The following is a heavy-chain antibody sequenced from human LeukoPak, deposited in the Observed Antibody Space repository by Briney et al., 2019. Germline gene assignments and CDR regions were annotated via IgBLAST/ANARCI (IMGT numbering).Heavy chain of an antibody. CDR3: ARLLRVGTAAGFDY. J-gene: IGHJ4*02. V-gene: IGHV3-53*01. CDR2: IYSGGST. Sequence: GGSMRLSCAASGFTVSSSYMSWVRQAPGKGLEWVSVIYSGGSTYYADSVKGRFTISRDNSKNTLSLQMNSLRAEDTAVYYCARLLRVGTAAGFDYWGQGTLVTVSS. CDR1: GFTVSSSY. D-gene: IGHD6-13*01.